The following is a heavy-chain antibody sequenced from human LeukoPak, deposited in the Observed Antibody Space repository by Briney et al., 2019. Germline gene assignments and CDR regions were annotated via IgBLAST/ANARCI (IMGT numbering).Heavy chain of an antibody. CDR1: GGTFSSCA. Sequence: GSSVKVSCKASGGTFSSCAISWVRQAPGQGLEWMGGIIPIFGTANYAQKFQGRVTITTDESTSTAYMELSSLRSEDTAVYYCARGGYYDSSGYFDYWGQGTLVTVSS. D-gene: IGHD3-22*01. CDR2: IIPIFGTA. CDR3: ARGGYYDSSGYFDY. J-gene: IGHJ4*02. V-gene: IGHV1-69*05.